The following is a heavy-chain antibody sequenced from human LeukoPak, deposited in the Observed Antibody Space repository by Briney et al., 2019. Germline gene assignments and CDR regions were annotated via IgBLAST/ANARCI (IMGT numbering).Heavy chain of an antibody. Sequence: ASVKVSCKASGYTFTSYGISWVRQAPGQGLEWMGWINPNSGGTNYAQKFQGRVTMTRDTSISTAYMELSRLRSDDTAVYYCARGPRIPSWSYCSSTSCYLYYFDYWGQGTLVTVSS. J-gene: IGHJ4*02. CDR3: ARGPRIPSWSYCSSTSCYLYYFDY. CDR2: INPNSGGT. V-gene: IGHV1-2*02. CDR1: GYTFTSYG. D-gene: IGHD2-2*01.